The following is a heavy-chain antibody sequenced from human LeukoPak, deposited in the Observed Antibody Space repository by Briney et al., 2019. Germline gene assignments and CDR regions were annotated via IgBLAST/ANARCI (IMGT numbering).Heavy chain of an antibody. CDR1: GYTFTGYY. Sequence: ASVKVSCKASGYTFTGYYMHWVRQAPGQGLEWMGRINPNSGGTNYAQKFQGRVTMTRDTSISTAYMELSRLRPDDTAVYYCARDLILVTSSDYFDYWGQGTLVTVSS. CDR3: ARDLILVTSSDYFDY. CDR2: INPNSGGT. D-gene: IGHD2-21*02. V-gene: IGHV1-2*06. J-gene: IGHJ4*02.